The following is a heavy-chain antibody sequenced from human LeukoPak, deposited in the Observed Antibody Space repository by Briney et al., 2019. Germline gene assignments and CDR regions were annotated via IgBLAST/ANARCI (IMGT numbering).Heavy chain of an antibody. CDR1: GDSITSHY. Sequence: PSETLSLTCTVSGDSITSHYWSWIRQPPGKGLEGIGYLHYRGNTNHNSSLKSGMTISLDTSSNQFSLRLSSVTAADTAIYFCARESSTSQTNLFDSWGQGTLVTVSS. J-gene: IGHJ4*02. CDR2: LHYRGNT. CDR3: ARESSTSQTNLFDS. V-gene: IGHV4-59*11. D-gene: IGHD6-6*01.